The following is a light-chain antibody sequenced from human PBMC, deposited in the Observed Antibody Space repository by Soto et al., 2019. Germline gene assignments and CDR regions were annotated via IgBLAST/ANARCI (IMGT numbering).Light chain of an antibody. CDR3: SSYTTSSSYV. Sequence: QAVLTQPASVSGSPGQSITISCTGTSSDVGGYNYVSWYQHYPGKAPKLMIYEVSNRPSGVSNRFSGSKSGNTASLTISGLQAEDGADYYCSSYTTSSSYVFGTGTKLTVL. CDR1: SSDVGGYNY. J-gene: IGLJ1*01. V-gene: IGLV2-14*01. CDR2: EVS.